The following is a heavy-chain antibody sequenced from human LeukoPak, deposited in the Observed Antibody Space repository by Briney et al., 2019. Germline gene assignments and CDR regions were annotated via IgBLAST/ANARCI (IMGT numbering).Heavy chain of an antibody. J-gene: IGHJ4*02. D-gene: IGHD6-13*01. Sequence: SETLSLTCTVSGGSISSSSYYWGWIRQPPGKGLEWIGSIYYSGSTYYNPSLKSRVTISVATSKNQFSLKLSSVTAADTAVYYCARDSFGSGAAARADYWGQGTLVTVSS. CDR2: IYYSGST. CDR1: GGSISSSSYY. V-gene: IGHV4-39*07. CDR3: ARDSFGSGAAARADY.